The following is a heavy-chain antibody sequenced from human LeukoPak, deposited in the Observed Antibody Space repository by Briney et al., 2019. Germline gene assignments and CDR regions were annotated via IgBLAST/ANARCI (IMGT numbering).Heavy chain of an antibody. J-gene: IGHJ4*02. CDR2: IVGSGGST. V-gene: IGHV3-23*01. CDR3: AKWGDYDILTGYYDSDY. D-gene: IGHD3-9*01. Sequence: PGASLRLSRAASGFTFSNYAMSWVRQAPGKGLEWVSAIVGSGGSTYYADSVKGRFTISRDNPKNTLYLQMNSLRAEDTAVYYCAKWGDYDILTGYYDSDYWGQGTLVTVSS. CDR1: GFTFSNYA.